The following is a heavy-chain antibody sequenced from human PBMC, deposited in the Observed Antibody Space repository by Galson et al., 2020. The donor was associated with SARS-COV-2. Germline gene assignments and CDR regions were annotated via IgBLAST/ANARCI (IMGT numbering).Heavy chain of an antibody. CDR2: VYGGDSDV. Sequence: KIGESLKISCQGSGYRFGDYWLGWVRPMPGKGLGWMGIVYGGDSDVIYSPAFQGQVTISTAQSLNTAYLPWTSLKASDTATYFCARHVEATHGQKYLEVWGHGTAVTVSS. J-gene: IGHJ6*02. V-gene: IGHV5-51*01. CDR1: GYRFGDYW. D-gene: IGHD2-15*01. CDR3: ARHVEATHGQKYLEV.